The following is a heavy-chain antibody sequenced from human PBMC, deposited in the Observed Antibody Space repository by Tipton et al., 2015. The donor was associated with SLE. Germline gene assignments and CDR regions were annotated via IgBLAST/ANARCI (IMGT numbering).Heavy chain of an antibody. CDR1: GGSISSGGYS. CDR3: ARTKLRYFDWPYNWFDP. D-gene: IGHD3-9*01. CDR2: LYPSGST. J-gene: IGHJ5*02. V-gene: IGHV4-30-2*01. Sequence: TLSLTCAVSGGSISSGGYSWSWIRQPPGKGLEWIGLLYPSGSTYYNPSLKSRVTISVHRSKNQLSLRLNSVTAADTAVYYCARTKLRYFDWPYNWFDPWRQGTLVTFSS.